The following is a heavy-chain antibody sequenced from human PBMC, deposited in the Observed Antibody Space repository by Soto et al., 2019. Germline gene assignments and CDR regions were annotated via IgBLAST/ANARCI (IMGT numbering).Heavy chain of an antibody. Sequence: EVQLVESGGGLVQPGGSLRLSCAASGFTFSSHGMHWVRQAPGKGPVWVSRIESDGSDTIYADSVKGRFTVSRDNAKNTLDVQMNSLRVEETAVEYCARLNDGSVDYWGQGALVTVSS. CDR1: GFTFSSHG. V-gene: IGHV3-74*01. CDR2: IESDGSDT. J-gene: IGHJ4*02. CDR3: ARLNDGSVDY.